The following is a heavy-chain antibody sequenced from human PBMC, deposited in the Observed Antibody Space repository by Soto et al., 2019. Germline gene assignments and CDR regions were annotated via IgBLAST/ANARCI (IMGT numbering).Heavy chain of an antibody. J-gene: IGHJ3*02. CDR1: GFTFSSYA. Sequence: EVQLLESGGGLVQPGASLRLSCAASGFTFSSYAMSWVRQAPGKGLEWVSVISGSGGSTYFADFVKGRFTISRDNFKNMLYRQMNSLRAEDTDVYYCAKVRDSSGFDAFDMWGQGTMVTVSS. V-gene: IGHV3-23*01. CDR3: AKVRDSSGFDAFDM. CDR2: ISGSGGST. D-gene: IGHD3-22*01.